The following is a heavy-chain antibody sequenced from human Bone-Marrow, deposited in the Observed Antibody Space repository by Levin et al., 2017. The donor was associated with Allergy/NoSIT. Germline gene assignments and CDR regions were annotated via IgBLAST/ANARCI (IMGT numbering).Heavy chain of an antibody. V-gene: IGHV4-4*02. D-gene: IGHD4-17*01. Sequence: SQTLSLTCDVSGGSISSSNWWSWVRQSPGKGLEWIGEIYHSGSTNYKSSLKSRVTISVDMSKNQFSLKLSSVTAADTAVYYCARMTTVITWGYYNYNMDVWGKGTTVTVSS. J-gene: IGHJ6*03. CDR1: GGSISSSNW. CDR3: ARMTTVITWGYYNYNMDV. CDR2: IYHSGST.